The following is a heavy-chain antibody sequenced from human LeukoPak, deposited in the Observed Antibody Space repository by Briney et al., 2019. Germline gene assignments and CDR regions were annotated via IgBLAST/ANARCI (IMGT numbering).Heavy chain of an antibody. J-gene: IGHJ4*02. CDR3: ARDGAYCGGDCYPEAGGY. Sequence: ASVKVSCKASGYTFTGYYMHWVRQAPGQRLEWMGWINPNSGGTNYAQKFQGRVTMTRDTSISTASMELSRLRSDDTAVYYCARDGAYCGGDCYPEAGGYWGQGTLVTVSS. CDR2: INPNSGGT. D-gene: IGHD2-21*01. V-gene: IGHV1-2*02. CDR1: GYTFTGYY.